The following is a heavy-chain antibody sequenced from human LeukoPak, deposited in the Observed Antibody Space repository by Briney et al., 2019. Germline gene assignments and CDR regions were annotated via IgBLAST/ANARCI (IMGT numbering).Heavy chain of an antibody. CDR3: ARDRGSDGGFDY. Sequence: GGSLRLSCAASGFTFSSYGMSWVRQAPGKGLEWVSAISGSGGSTYYADSVKGRFTISRDNSKNTLYLQMNSLRAEDTAVYYCARDRGSDGGFDYWGQGTLVTVSS. CDR1: GFTFSSYG. D-gene: IGHD2-15*01. CDR2: ISGSGGST. J-gene: IGHJ4*02. V-gene: IGHV3-23*01.